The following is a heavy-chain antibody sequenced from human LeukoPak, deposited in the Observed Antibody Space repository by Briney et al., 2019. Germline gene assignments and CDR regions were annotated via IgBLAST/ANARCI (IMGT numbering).Heavy chain of an antibody. CDR2: ISGSGGST. CDR3: AKVPSAHYDILTGYLDY. CDR1: GFTFSSCA. J-gene: IGHJ4*02. Sequence: GASLRLSCAASGFTFSSCAMSWVRQAPGKGLEWVSAISGSGGSTYYADSVKGRFTISRDNSKNTLYLQMNSLRAEDTAVYYCAKVPSAHYDILTGYLDYWGQGTLVTVSS. D-gene: IGHD3-9*01. V-gene: IGHV3-23*01.